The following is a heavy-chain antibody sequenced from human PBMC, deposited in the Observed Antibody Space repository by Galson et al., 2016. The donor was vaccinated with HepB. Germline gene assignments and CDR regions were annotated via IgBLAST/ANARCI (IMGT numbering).Heavy chain of an antibody. Sequence: SVKVSCKASGYTFTTYAVHWVRQAPGQRLEWMGWINAGNGNTKYSQKFQGRVTIKRETSASTAYMELRSLRSEGTAVYYCARDSKWLSSGKDVWGQGTTVTVSS. CDR3: ARDSKWLSSGKDV. CDR2: INAGNGNT. CDR1: GYTFTTYA. D-gene: IGHD3-16*02. V-gene: IGHV1-3*01. J-gene: IGHJ6*02.